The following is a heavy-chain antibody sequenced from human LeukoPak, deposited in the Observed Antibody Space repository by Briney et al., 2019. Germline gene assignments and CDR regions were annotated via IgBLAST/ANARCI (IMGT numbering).Heavy chain of an antibody. Sequence: SETLSLTCAVYGGSFSGYYWSWIRQPPGKGLEWVGEINHSGGTFYNPSLKSRITISMDTSKNQFSLNLYSVTAADTAVYFCTTTPRSGYDHAYWGQGTLVTVSS. J-gene: IGHJ4*02. CDR2: INHSGGT. CDR3: TTTPRSGYDHAY. V-gene: IGHV4-34*01. D-gene: IGHD5-12*01. CDR1: GGSFSGYY.